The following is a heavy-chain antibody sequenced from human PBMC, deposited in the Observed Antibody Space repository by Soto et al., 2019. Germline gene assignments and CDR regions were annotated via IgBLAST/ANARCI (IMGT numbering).Heavy chain of an antibody. J-gene: IGHJ6*02. V-gene: IGHV1-18*04. Sequence: QVQLVQSGAEVKKPGASVKVSCKASGYTFTSYGISWVRQAPGQGLEWMGWISAYNGNTNYAQKLQGRVTMTTDTSTSTAYMELRSLRSDYTAVYYCASPKSAVGDYYGMDVWGQGTTVTVSS. CDR1: GYTFTSYG. CDR3: ASPKSAVGDYYGMDV. D-gene: IGHD3-16*01. CDR2: ISAYNGNT.